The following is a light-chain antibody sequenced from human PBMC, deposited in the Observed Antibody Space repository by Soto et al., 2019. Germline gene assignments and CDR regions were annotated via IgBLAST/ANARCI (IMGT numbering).Light chain of an antibody. V-gene: IGLV1-44*01. CDR1: NSNIGSYT. CDR3: ATWDDSLNAWV. Sequence: QYVLTQPPSASGTPGQRVTISCSGRNSNIGSYTVNWYLQLPGTAPKLLIYSDNQRPSGVPDRFSGSKSGTSASLAISGLQCEDEADYYCATWDDSLNAWVFGGGTKLTVL. J-gene: IGLJ3*02. CDR2: SDN.